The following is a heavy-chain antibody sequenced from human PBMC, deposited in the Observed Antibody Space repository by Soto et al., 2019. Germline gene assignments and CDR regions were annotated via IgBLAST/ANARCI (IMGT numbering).Heavy chain of an antibody. D-gene: IGHD1-20*01. CDR3: ARGLYNPVDY. CDR2: INAGNDNT. Sequence: QAQLVQSGAEVKKPGASVKVSCKASGYTFTSYAMHWVRQAPGQRLEWMGWINAGNDNTKYSQKFKGRVPITQDSSASTADMGLGSLRSEATAVYYCARGLYNPVDYWGQGTLVTVAA. V-gene: IGHV1-3*01. CDR1: GYTFTSYA. J-gene: IGHJ4*02.